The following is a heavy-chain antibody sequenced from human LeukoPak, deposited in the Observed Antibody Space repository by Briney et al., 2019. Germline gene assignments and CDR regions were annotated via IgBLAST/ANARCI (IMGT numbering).Heavy chain of an antibody. CDR2: INHSGST. V-gene: IGHV4-34*01. CDR3: AGDWRFGRIDY. CDR1: DGSISGYY. J-gene: IGHJ4*02. Sequence: PSETLSLTCTVSDGSISGYYWSWIRQPPGKGLEWIGEINHSGSTNYNPSLKSRVTISVDTSKNQFSLKLSSVTAADTAVYYCAGDWRFGRIDYWGQGTLVTVSS. D-gene: IGHD3-10*01.